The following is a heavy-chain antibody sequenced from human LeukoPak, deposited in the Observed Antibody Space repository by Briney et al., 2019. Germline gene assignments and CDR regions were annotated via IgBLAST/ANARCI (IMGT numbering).Heavy chain of an antibody. CDR3: ARVPYYCGGDCSHFDY. V-gene: IGHV1-2*02. CDR1: GYTFTCCY. CDR2: TNPNSGGT. Sequence: AAVYVSCNASGYTFTCCYLHWGRHAHGPGQELMGWTNPNSGGTNYAQKFQGRVTMTRDTSISTAYMELSRLRSDDTAVYYCARVPYYCGGDCSHFDYWGQGTLVTVSS. D-gene: IGHD2-21*01. J-gene: IGHJ4*02.